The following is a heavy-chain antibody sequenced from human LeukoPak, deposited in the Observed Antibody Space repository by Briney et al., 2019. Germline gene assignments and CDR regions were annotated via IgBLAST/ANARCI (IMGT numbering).Heavy chain of an antibody. CDR1: GFSLSTSGMR. V-gene: IGHV2-70*04. CDR3: ARIPPYSGSYDY. Sequence: ESGPALVKPTQPLTLTCTFSGFSLSTSGMRVSWIRQPPGKALEWLARIDWDDDKFYSTSLKTRLTISKDTSKNQVVLTMTNMDPVDTATYYCARIPPYSGSYDYWGQGTLVTVSS. CDR2: IDWDDDK. D-gene: IGHD1-26*01. J-gene: IGHJ4*02.